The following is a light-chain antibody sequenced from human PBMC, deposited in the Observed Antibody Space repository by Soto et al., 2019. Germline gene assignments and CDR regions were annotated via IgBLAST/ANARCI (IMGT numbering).Light chain of an antibody. CDR2: LNSDGSH. V-gene: IGLV4-69*01. CDR3: QTSGSGIVV. Sequence: QPVLTQSPSASASLGASVKLTCTLSRGHSNYAIAWHQQQSEKGPRYLMKLNSDGSHSKGDGIPDRFSGSSSGAERYLTISSLQSEDEADYYCQTSGSGIVVFGGGTKLTVL. J-gene: IGLJ2*01. CDR1: RGHSNYA.